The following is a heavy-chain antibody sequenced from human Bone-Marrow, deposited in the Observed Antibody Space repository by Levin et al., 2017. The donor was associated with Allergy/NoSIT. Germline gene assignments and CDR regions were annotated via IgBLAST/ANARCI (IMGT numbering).Heavy chain of an antibody. CDR1: GGSYSGYY. D-gene: IGHD1-26*01. Sequence: MTSETLSLTCSVYGGSYSGYYLNWIRQPPGKGLEWIGEINHSGITNYNPSLSTRVTISHDTSKKQISLRLTSVTAADTAVYYCSRGRSSYYPNDAFDIWGRGTLVTVSS. CDR2: INHSGIT. J-gene: IGHJ3*02. CDR3: SRGRSSYYPNDAFDI. V-gene: IGHV4-34*01.